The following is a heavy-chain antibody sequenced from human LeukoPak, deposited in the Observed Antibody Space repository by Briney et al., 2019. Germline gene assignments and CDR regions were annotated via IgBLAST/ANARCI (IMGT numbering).Heavy chain of an antibody. J-gene: IGHJ4*02. CDR1: RASISNSNDC. Sequence: SETLSLTCTVSRASISNSNDCWGWIRHPPGNGLEWIRTISFAGGDYHSTSLQTRLTTSVDTSSNHFTLKLSSVTAADTAVYYCARRNYPYYFEYWGQGTLVTVSS. V-gene: IGHV4-39*02. CDR3: ARRNYPYYFEY. CDR2: ISFAGGD. D-gene: IGHD2/OR15-2a*01.